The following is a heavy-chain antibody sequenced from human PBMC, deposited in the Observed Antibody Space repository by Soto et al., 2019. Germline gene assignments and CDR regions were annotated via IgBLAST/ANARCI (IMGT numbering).Heavy chain of an antibody. V-gene: IGHV4-30-2*01. CDR3: ARERGGYGLFDS. D-gene: IGHD5-18*01. J-gene: IGHJ4*02. Sequence: SLSLTCTVSGGSISNAAYSWSWIRQPPGKGLEWIGYIYPSGMPFYNPSLRSRVTISIDRSNDQFSLNLKSVTAADTAVYYCARERGGYGLFDSWGQGTLVTVSS. CDR1: GGSISNAAYS. CDR2: IYPSGMP.